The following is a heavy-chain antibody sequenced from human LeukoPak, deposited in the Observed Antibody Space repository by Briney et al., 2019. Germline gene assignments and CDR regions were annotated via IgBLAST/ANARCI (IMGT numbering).Heavy chain of an antibody. J-gene: IGHJ4*02. CDR2: IRNDGTIK. Sequence: GGSLRLSCAASGFTFNNYSMHWVRQAPGKGLEWVAFIRNDGTIKYYADSVKGRFTISRDNSRNTMYLQMNSLRAEDTALYYCAKDQKDSTSWYFDYWGQGTLVTVSS. V-gene: IGHV3-30*02. D-gene: IGHD6-13*01. CDR3: AKDQKDSTSWYFDY. CDR1: GFTFNNYS.